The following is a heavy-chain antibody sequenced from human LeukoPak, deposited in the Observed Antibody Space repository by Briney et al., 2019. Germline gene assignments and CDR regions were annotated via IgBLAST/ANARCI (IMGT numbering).Heavy chain of an antibody. J-gene: IGHJ4*02. Sequence: ASVKVSCKASGGTFSSYAISWVRQAPGQGLEWMGGIIPIFGTANYAQKFQGRVTITTDESTSTAYMELSSLRSEDTAVYYCAREDGDSTLPFDYWGQGTLVTVSS. D-gene: IGHD4-17*01. CDR3: AREDGDSTLPFDY. V-gene: IGHV1-69*05. CDR2: IIPIFGTA. CDR1: GGTFSSYA.